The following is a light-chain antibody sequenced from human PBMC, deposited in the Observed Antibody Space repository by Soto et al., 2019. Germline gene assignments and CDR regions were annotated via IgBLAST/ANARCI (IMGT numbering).Light chain of an antibody. CDR3: QQYNSSPWT. CDR1: QSISSW. Sequence: IQMPQSPSTLSASVGDRVTITCRAGQSISSWLAWYQQRPGKAPKLLIYKMSASERGVPSRFSGSGSGTELTLTISSLQPEDFATYYCQQYNSSPWTFGQGTKVDIK. CDR2: KMS. V-gene: IGKV1-5*03. J-gene: IGKJ1*01.